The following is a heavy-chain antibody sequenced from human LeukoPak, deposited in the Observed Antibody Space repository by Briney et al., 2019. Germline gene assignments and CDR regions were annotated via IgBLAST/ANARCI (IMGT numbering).Heavy chain of an antibody. CDR3: ATGDIVVVPAAETYYYYYYMDV. J-gene: IGHJ6*03. Sequence: ASVKVSCKASGYTFTSYGISWVRQAPGQGLEWMGWISAYNGNTNYAQKFQGRVTITTDESTSTAYMELSSLRSEDTAVYYCATGDIVVVPAAETYYYYYYMDVWGKGTTVTVSS. D-gene: IGHD2-2*01. CDR2: ISAYNGNT. CDR1: GYTFTSYG. V-gene: IGHV1-18*01.